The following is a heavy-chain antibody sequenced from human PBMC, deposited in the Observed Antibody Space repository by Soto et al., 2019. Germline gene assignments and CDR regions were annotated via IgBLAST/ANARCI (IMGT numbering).Heavy chain of an antibody. D-gene: IGHD6-13*01. J-gene: IGHJ3*02. Sequence: GGSLRLSCAASGFTFSSYGMHWVRQAPGKGLEWVAVIWYDGSNKYYADSVKGRFTISRENSKNTLYLQMNSLRAEDTAVYYCARDRYSSSSGAFDIWGQGTMVTVSS. V-gene: IGHV3-33*01. CDR3: ARDRYSSSSGAFDI. CDR2: IWYDGSNK. CDR1: GFTFSSYG.